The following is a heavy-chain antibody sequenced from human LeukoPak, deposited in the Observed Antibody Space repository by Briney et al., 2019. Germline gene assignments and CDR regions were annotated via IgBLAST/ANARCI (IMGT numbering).Heavy chain of an antibody. Sequence: SETLSLTCAVYGGSFSGYYWSWIRQPPGKGLEWIGEINHSGSTNYNPSLKSRVTISADTSKNQFSLRLSSVTAADTAVYYCARVGYYYYGMDVWGQGTTVTVSS. J-gene: IGHJ6*02. CDR1: GGSFSGYY. V-gene: IGHV4-34*01. CDR2: INHSGST. CDR3: ARVGYYYYGMDV.